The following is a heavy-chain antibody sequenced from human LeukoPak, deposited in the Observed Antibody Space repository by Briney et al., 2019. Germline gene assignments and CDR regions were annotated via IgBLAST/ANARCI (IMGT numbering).Heavy chain of an antibody. CDR3: ARDHSIAARGAFDY. Sequence: GGSLRLSCAASGFTFSSYSMNWVRQAPGKGLEWVSSISSSSSYIYYAGSVKGRFTISRDNAKNSLYLQMNSLRAEDTAVYYCARDHSIAARGAFDYWGQGTLVTVSS. D-gene: IGHD6-6*01. J-gene: IGHJ4*02. V-gene: IGHV3-21*01. CDR2: ISSSSSYI. CDR1: GFTFSSYS.